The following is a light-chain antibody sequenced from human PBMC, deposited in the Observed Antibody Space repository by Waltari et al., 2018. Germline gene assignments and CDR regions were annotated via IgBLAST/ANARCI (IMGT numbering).Light chain of an antibody. CDR2: YAN. J-gene: IGKJ1*01. Sequence: IQMSQSLSSLSASVGDRVTITCRASQGISSYLNWYQQKPGKAPKLLIYYANSLASGVPSRFSGSGSGTEFTLTISSLQPEDFATYYCQEGNSYPWTFGQGTKVEIK. V-gene: IGKV1-13*02. CDR3: QEGNSYPWT. CDR1: QGISSY.